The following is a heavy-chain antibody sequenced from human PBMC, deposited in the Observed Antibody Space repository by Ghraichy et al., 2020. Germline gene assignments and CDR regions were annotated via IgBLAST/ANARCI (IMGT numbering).Heavy chain of an antibody. Sequence: SETLSLTCTVSGGSISSYYWSWIRQPPGKELEWIGYIYYSGSTNYNPSLKSRVTISVDTSKNQFSLKLSSVTAADTAVYYCASGSYSSEYFQHWDQGTLVTVSS. CDR3: ASGSYSSEYFQH. J-gene: IGHJ1*01. D-gene: IGHD1-26*01. CDR1: GGSISSYY. V-gene: IGHV4-59*01. CDR2: IYYSGST.